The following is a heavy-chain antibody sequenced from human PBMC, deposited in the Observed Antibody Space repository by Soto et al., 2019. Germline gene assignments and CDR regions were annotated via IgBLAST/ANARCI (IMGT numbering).Heavy chain of an antibody. Sequence: GGSLRLSCAASGFTFSSYGMHWVRQAPGKGLEWVAVIWYDGSNKYYADSVKGRFTISRDNSKNTLYLQMNSLRAEDTAVYYCARTYYDSSGYYDYWGQGTLVTVPS. CDR2: IWYDGSNK. J-gene: IGHJ4*02. CDR1: GFTFSSYG. V-gene: IGHV3-33*01. CDR3: ARTYYDSSGYYDY. D-gene: IGHD3-22*01.